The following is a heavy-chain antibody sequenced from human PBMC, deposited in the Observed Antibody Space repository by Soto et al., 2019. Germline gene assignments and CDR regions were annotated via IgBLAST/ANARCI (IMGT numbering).Heavy chain of an antibody. V-gene: IGHV5-51*01. CDR2: IYPGDSDT. Sequence: GGSLKTSCQCSGYSYTSYWIGWVRHMPGKGLERMGIIYPGDSDTRYSPSFQSQVTISADKSITTAYLQWSSLKASDSAMYFCARHSGKIESSVGPRSLDYWGQGTLVTVSS. J-gene: IGHJ4*02. D-gene: IGHD6-13*01. CDR3: ARHSGKIESSVGPRSLDY. CDR1: GYSYTSYW.